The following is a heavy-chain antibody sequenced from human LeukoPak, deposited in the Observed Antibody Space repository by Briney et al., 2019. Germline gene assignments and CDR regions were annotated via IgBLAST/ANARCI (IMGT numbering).Heavy chain of an antibody. CDR2: IHTSGST. CDR1: GGSISSGSYC. V-gene: IGHV4-61*09. CDR3: ARGLNRVLRYLVLYYMDV. J-gene: IGHJ6*03. Sequence: SETLSLTCTVSGGSISSGSYCWSWIRQPAGKGLEWIGHIHTSGSTNYNPSLKSRVTISVDTSKNQFSLKLSSVTAADTAVYYCARGLNRVLRYLVLYYMDVWGKGTTVTISS. D-gene: IGHD3-9*01.